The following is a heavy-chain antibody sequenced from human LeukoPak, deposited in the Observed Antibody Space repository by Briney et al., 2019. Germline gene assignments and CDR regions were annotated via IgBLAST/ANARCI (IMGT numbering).Heavy chain of an antibody. J-gene: IGHJ6*03. Sequence: SETLSLTCTVSGGSISSYYWSWIRQPAGKGLEWIGRIYTSGSTNYNPSLKSRVTISVDTSKNQFSLKLSSVTAADTAVYYCARVKRGYCSGGSCYAGYYYYYMDVWGKGTTVTISS. CDR1: GGSISSYY. D-gene: IGHD2-15*01. CDR2: IYTSGST. CDR3: ARVKRGYCSGGSCYAGYYYYYMDV. V-gene: IGHV4-4*07.